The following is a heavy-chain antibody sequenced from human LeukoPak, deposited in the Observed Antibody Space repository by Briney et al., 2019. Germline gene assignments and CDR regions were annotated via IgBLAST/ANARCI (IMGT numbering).Heavy chain of an antibody. D-gene: IGHD4-11*01. Sequence: GGSLRLSCAASGFTFGRSEMNWVRQAPGKGLEWVSYISTLGTKIYYADSVRGRFTMSRGNAKNSLYLQMDSLRAEDTAIYYCARERVTTGGDACDIWGQGTMVTVSS. J-gene: IGHJ3*02. V-gene: IGHV3-48*03. CDR3: ARERVTTGGDACDI. CDR1: GFTFGRSE. CDR2: ISTLGTKI.